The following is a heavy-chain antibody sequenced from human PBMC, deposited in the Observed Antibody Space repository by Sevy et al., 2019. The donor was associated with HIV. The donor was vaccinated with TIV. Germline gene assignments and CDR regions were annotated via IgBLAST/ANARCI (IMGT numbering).Heavy chain of an antibody. V-gene: IGHV3-9*01. J-gene: IGHJ4*02. D-gene: IGHD6-19*01. CDR3: AKDIGVTGIAVVAN. Sequence: GGSLRLSCAASGFTFDDFAMHWVRQVPGKGLEWVSGLNWDSGSVAYADSVKGRFTISRDNAKNALFLQMNSLRAEDTALYDCAKDIGVTGIAVVANWGQGIQVTVSS. CDR2: LNWDSGSV. CDR1: GFTFDDFA.